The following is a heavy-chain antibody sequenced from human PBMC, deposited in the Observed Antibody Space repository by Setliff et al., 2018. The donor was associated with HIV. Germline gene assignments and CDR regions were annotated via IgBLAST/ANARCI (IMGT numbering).Heavy chain of an antibody. CDR2: VDWDDAK. CDR3: ARGSESLTYFDN. V-gene: IGHV2-70*11. CDR1: GFSLSPRGMS. J-gene: IGHJ4*02. D-gene: IGHD3-10*01. Sequence: SGPTLVNPTQTLTLTCTFSGFSLSPRGMSVSWIRQPPGKALEWLARVDWDDAKYYSTSLKTRLTISKDTSKNQVVLTMTNMDPVDTATYYCARGSESLTYFDNLGPGTLVTVSS.